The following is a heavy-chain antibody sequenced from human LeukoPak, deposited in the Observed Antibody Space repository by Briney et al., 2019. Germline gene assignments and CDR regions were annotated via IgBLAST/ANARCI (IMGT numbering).Heavy chain of an antibody. CDR3: ARHLSGTTMSHYFDF. D-gene: IGHD1-1*01. V-gene: IGHV4-39*01. J-gene: IGHJ4*02. CDR2: IYYSGST. CDR1: GASISSSSYY. Sequence: SETLSLTCTVSGASISSSSYYWGWIRQPPGKGLEWIGSIYYSGSTYYNPSLKSRLTISVDTSKNQVSLKLYSVTASDAAIYYCARHLSGTTMSHYFDFWGQGTLVTVSS.